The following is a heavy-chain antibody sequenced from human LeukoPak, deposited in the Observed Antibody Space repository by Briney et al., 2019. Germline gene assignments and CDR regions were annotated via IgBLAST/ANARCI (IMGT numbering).Heavy chain of an antibody. CDR3: ATSSPRNYFDH. CDR2: IWYDGSQR. J-gene: IGHJ4*02. D-gene: IGHD1-14*01. CDR1: GFIFSTYG. Sequence: GGSLRLSCVASGFIFSTYGLHWVRQSPGRGLEWVAVIWYDGSQRYYADSVKGRFTISRDDSQNTVYLQMDSLRAEDTAVYYCATSSPRNYFDHWGQGTLVTVSS. V-gene: IGHV3-33*01.